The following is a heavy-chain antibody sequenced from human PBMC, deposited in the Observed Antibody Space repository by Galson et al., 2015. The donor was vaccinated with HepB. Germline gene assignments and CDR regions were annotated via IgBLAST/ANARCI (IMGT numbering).Heavy chain of an antibody. V-gene: IGHV3-23*01. CDR2: LLHGDSKA. Sequence: SLRLSCAASGFTFSNCAMSWVRQAPGRGLEWVSGLLHGDSKAYYADSVKGRFTISRDNSKNTLYLQMNSLRAEDTAVYYCAKSQTVEAIGVLDYWGQGTLVTVSS. D-gene: IGHD2-2*02. J-gene: IGHJ4*02. CDR1: GFTFSNCA. CDR3: AKSQTVEAIGVLDY.